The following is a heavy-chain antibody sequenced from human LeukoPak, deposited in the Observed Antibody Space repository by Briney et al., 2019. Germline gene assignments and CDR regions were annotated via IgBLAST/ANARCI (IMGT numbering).Heavy chain of an antibody. D-gene: IGHD4-23*01. Sequence: PGGSLRLSCAASGFTFSSYWMHWVRQAPGKGLVWVSLINSDGSSTSYADSVKGRFTVSRDNSKNTVYLQVNSLRAEDTAVYYCARAAGDKYANARFDYWGQGTLVTVSS. J-gene: IGHJ4*02. CDR1: GFTFSSYW. V-gene: IGHV3-74*01. CDR2: INSDGSST. CDR3: ARAAGDKYANARFDY.